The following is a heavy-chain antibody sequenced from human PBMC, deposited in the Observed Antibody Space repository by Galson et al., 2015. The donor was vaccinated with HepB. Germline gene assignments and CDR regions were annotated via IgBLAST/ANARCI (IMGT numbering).Heavy chain of an antibody. Sequence: QSGAEVKKPGESLKISCKGSGYSFTSYWIGWVRQMPGKGLEWMGIIYPGDSDTRYSPSFQGQVTISADKSISTAYLQWSSLKASDTAMYYCARLRVAAQFNNWFDPWGQGTLVTVSS. J-gene: IGHJ5*02. V-gene: IGHV5-51*01. D-gene: IGHD2-15*01. CDR2: IYPGDSDT. CDR1: GYSFTSYW. CDR3: ARLRVAAQFNNWFDP.